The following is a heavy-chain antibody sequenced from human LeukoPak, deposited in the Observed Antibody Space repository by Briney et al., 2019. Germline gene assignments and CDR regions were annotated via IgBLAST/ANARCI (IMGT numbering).Heavy chain of an antibody. Sequence: GGSLRLSCAASGFTASSNYMSWVRQAPGKGLEWVSVIYSGGSTYYADSVKGRFTISRDNSKDTLYLQMNSLRAEDTAVYYCARETYYYDSSGPVSNYWGQGTLVTVSS. CDR3: ARETYYYDSSGPVSNY. D-gene: IGHD3-22*01. V-gene: IGHV3-53*01. J-gene: IGHJ4*02. CDR1: GFTASSNY. CDR2: IYSGGST.